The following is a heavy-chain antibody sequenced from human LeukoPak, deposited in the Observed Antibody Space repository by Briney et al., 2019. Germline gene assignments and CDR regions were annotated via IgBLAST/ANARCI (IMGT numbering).Heavy chain of an antibody. J-gene: IGHJ4*02. D-gene: IGHD2-21*02. CDR3: ASLIVVVTASNSY. Sequence: ASETLSLTCAVYGGSFSDFYWSWIRQPPGKGLEWIGEINHSGSTNYNPSLKSRVTISVDTSKNQFSLNLSSVTAADTAVYYCASLIVVVTASNSYWGQGTLVTVSS. CDR2: INHSGST. CDR1: GGSFSDFY. V-gene: IGHV4-34*01.